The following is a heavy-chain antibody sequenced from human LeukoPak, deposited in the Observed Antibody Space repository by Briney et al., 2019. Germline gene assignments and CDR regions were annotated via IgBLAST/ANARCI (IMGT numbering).Heavy chain of an antibody. Sequence: SETLSLTCTVSGGSISSSSYYWGWIRQPPGKGLEWIGSIYYSGSTYYNPSLKSRVTISVDTSKNQFSLKLSSVTAADTAVYYCARRWFGELLNEDNWFDPWGQGTPVTVSS. CDR3: ARRWFGELLNEDNWFDP. V-gene: IGHV4-39*01. CDR2: IYYSGST. D-gene: IGHD3-10*01. J-gene: IGHJ5*02. CDR1: GGSISSSSYY.